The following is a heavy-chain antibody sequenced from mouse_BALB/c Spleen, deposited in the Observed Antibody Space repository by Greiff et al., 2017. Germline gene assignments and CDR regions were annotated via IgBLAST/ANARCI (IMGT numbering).Heavy chain of an antibody. CDR3: AREARATNYAMDY. D-gene: IGHD3-1*01. CDR1: GYTFTDYY. Sequence: EVPLQESGPELVKPGASVKMSCKASGYTFTDYYMKWVKQSHGKRLEWIGDINPNNGDTFYNQKFKVKSTFTVDKSSSTAYMQLNSLTSEDSAVYYCAREARATNYAMDYWGQGTSVTVSS. CDR2: INPNNGDT. J-gene: IGHJ4*01. V-gene: IGHV1-26*01.